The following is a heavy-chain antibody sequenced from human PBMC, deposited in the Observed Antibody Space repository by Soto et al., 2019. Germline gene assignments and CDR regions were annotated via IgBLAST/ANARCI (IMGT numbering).Heavy chain of an antibody. CDR2: ISGSGGST. CDR1: GFTFSSYA. D-gene: IGHD3-10*01. J-gene: IGHJ4*02. V-gene: IGHV3-23*01. Sequence: GGSLRLSCAASGFTFSSYAISWVRQAPGKGLEWVSAISGSGGSTYYADSVKGRFTISRDNSKNTLYLQMNSLRAEDTAVYYCAKLEGYYYGSGSYYNGTYFDYWGQGTLVTVSS. CDR3: AKLEGYYYGSGSYYNGTYFDY.